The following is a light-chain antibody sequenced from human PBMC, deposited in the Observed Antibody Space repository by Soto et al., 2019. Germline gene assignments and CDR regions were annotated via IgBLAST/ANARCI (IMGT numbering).Light chain of an antibody. J-gene: IGKJ3*01. CDR2: AAS. V-gene: IGKV1-39*01. Sequence: DIQMTQSPSSLSASVGDRVTITCRASQSISTYLNWYQQKPGTAPKLLTFAASSLQSGVPPRFSGSGSATDFTRTITSLQPEDFATYYCQQSYTIPHTFGPGTKVDI. CDR3: QQSYTIPHT. CDR1: QSISTY.